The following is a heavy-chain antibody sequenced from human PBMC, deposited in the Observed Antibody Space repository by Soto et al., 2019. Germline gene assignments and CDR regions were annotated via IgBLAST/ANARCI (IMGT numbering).Heavy chain of an antibody. CDR3: AKNNLCGSGTKDY. Sequence: EVQLLESGGGLVQVGESLRLSCPASGFTFSTYPMSWVRQAPGKGLEWVSRISGRGGSTYYADSVRGRFTISRDNSKNTLYLRMNSLGAEGTAVYDWAKNNLCGSGTKDYWGQGTLVTVSS. V-gene: IGHV3-23*01. D-gene: IGHD3-10*01. J-gene: IGHJ4*02. CDR2: ISGRGGST. CDR1: GFTFSTYP.